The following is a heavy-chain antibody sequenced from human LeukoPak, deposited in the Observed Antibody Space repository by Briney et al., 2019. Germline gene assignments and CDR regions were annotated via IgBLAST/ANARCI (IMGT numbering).Heavy chain of an antibody. D-gene: IGHD3-10*01. Sequence: SVKVSCKASGGTFSSYAISWVRQAPGQGLEWMGGIIPIFGTANYAQKFQGRVTITADESTSTAYMELSSLRSEDTAVYYCTRSFARSYYNYYYYYYMDVWGKGTTVTVSS. CDR1: GGTFSSYA. V-gene: IGHV1-69*13. CDR3: TRSFARSYYNYYYYYYMDV. CDR2: IIPIFGTA. J-gene: IGHJ6*03.